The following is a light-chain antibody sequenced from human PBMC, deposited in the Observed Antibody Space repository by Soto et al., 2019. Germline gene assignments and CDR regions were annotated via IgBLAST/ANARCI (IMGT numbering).Light chain of an antibody. CDR1: SSDVGSYNL. Sequence: QSALTQPASVSGSPGQSITISCTGTSSDVGSYNLVSWYQQHPGKAPKLMIYEGNKRPSGVSNRFSGSKSGNTASLTISGLQAEDEADYYCFSFSDSITLLFGGGTKLTVL. CDR3: FSFSDSITLL. V-gene: IGLV2-23*01. J-gene: IGLJ2*01. CDR2: EGN.